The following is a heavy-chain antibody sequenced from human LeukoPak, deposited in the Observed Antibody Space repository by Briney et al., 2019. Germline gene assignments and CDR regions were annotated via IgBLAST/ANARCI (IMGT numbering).Heavy chain of an antibody. V-gene: IGHV3-66*01. D-gene: IGHD4-17*01. CDR1: GFTVSSNC. CDR3: ARGATVTTSWLDY. J-gene: IGHJ4*02. CDR2: IYSGGST. Sequence: GGSLRLPCAASGFTVSSNCMYWVRQAPGKGLEWVSLIYSGGSTTHADSVKGRFTISRDNSNNTLYLQMNSLRAEDTAVYYCARGATVTTSWLDYWGQGTLVTVSS.